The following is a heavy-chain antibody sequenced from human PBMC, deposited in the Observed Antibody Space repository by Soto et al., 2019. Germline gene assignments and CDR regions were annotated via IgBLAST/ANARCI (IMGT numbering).Heavy chain of an antibody. V-gene: IGHV1-18*01. Sequence: APVEVSCKASRYTFTSYGISWVRQAPGQGLEWMGWISAYNGNTNYAQKLQCRVTMTTDTSTSTAYMELRSLRSDDTSVYYCARDSTLVPFDYWGQGTLITVS. CDR1: RYTFTSYG. J-gene: IGHJ4*02. CDR3: ARDSTLVPFDY. CDR2: ISAYNGNT. D-gene: IGHD2-2*01.